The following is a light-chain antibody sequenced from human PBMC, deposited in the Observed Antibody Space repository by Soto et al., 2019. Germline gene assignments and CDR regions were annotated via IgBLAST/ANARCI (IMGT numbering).Light chain of an antibody. CDR3: TSYTSSFTHL. J-gene: IGLJ1*01. V-gene: IGLV2-14*01. Sequence: QSVLAQPASVSGSPGQSITISCTVTSSDVGAYNYVSWYQQRPGKAPKLMIFEVSNRPSGVSNRFSGSKSGNTASLTISGLQTEDEADYYCTSYTSSFTHLFGTGTKVTVL. CDR1: SSDVGAYNY. CDR2: EVS.